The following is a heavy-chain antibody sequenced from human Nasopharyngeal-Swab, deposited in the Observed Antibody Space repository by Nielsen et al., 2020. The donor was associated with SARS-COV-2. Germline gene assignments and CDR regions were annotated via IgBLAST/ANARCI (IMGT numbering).Heavy chain of an antibody. CDR1: GGSFSGYY. CDR2: NNHSGST. J-gene: IGHJ4*02. CDR3: ARGPVVAYCGGDCYSEVILPGFDY. V-gene: IGHV4-34*01. D-gene: IGHD2-21*02. Sequence: SETLSLTCAVYGGSFSGYYWSWIRQPPGKGLERIGENNHSGSTNYNPSLKSRVTISVDTSKNQFSLKLSSVTAADTALYYCARGPVVAYCGGDCYSEVILPGFDYWGQGTLVTVSS.